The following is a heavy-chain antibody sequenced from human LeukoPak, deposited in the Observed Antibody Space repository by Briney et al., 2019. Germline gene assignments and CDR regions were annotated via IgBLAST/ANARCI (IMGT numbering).Heavy chain of an antibody. J-gene: IGHJ4*02. D-gene: IGHD5-12*01. V-gene: IGHV1-2*02. CDR1: GYSFTGYY. Sequence: ASVKVSCKASGYSFTGYYMHWVRQAPGQGLEWTGCINPNSGGTDYAQKFQGRVTMTRDTSISTAYMELSRLTSDDTAVYYCAGLSGYDPYYFDYWGQGTLVAVSS. CDR2: INPNSGGT. CDR3: AGLSGYDPYYFDY.